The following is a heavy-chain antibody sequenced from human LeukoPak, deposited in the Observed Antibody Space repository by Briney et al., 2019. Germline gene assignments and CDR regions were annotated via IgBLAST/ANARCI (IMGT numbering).Heavy chain of an antibody. V-gene: IGHV4-38-2*02. J-gene: IGHJ4*02. Sequence: SETLSLTCIVSGYSISSGYYWGWIRQPPGKGLEWIGSIHHSGSTYYNPSLKSRVTISVDKSKNQFSLKLSSVTAADTAVYYCARDLVYSSWYVYAYWGQGTLVTVSS. D-gene: IGHD6-13*01. CDR1: GYSISSGYY. CDR2: IHHSGST. CDR3: ARDLVYSSWYVYAY.